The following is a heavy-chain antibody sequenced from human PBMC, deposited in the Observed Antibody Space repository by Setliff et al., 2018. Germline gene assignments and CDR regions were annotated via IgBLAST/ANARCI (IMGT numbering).Heavy chain of an antibody. J-gene: IGHJ5*01. CDR3: AGRDYSGGDS. D-gene: IGHD4-4*01. CDR2: IYNSGTT. Sequence: SETLSLTCIVAGDSISNTGYYWGWIRQPPGKGLEWIGRIYNSGTTNYNPSLKSRVTISADTSNNSFSLNLFSVTAADTAVYYCAGRDYSGGDSWGHGTLVTVLL. V-gene: IGHV4-39*02. CDR1: GDSISNTGYY.